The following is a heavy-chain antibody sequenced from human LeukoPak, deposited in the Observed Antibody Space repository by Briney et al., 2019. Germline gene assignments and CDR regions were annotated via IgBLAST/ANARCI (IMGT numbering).Heavy chain of an antibody. Sequence: SETLSLTCTVSGGSISSYYWSWIRQPPGKGLEWIGYIYYSGSTKYNPSLKSRVTISVDTSKNQFSLKLSSVTAADTAVYYCASTILTGLFDYWGQGTLVTVSS. D-gene: IGHD3-9*01. V-gene: IGHV4-59*01. CDR1: GGSISSYY. J-gene: IGHJ4*02. CDR2: IYYSGST. CDR3: ASTILTGLFDY.